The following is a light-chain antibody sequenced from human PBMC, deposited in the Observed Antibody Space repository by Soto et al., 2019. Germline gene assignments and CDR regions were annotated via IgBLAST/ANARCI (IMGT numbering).Light chain of an antibody. CDR3: QQYESYSPLT. Sequence: DIQMTQSPSTPSASVGDRVTITCRASESLNRWLAWYQQKPGKAPKLLIYDASNLQSGVPSRFSGSESGTEFTLTISSLQPDDFATYYCQQYESYSPLTFGGGTKVEI. V-gene: IGKV1-5*01. J-gene: IGKJ4*01. CDR1: ESLNRW. CDR2: DAS.